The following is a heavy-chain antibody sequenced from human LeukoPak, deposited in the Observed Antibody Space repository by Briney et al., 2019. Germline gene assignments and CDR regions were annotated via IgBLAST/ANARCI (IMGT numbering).Heavy chain of an antibody. J-gene: IGHJ4*02. CDR3: ATVRAAGRSSWYLDY. CDR2: IWYDGSNK. CDR1: GFTFSNYG. D-gene: IGHD2-2*01. V-gene: IGHV3-33*01. Sequence: GRSLRLSCAASGFTFSNYGMYWVRQAPGKGLEWVAVIWYDGSNKYYADSVKGRFTISRDNSKNTLYLQMNSLRAEDTAVYYCATVRAAGRSSWYLDYWGRGTLVTVSS.